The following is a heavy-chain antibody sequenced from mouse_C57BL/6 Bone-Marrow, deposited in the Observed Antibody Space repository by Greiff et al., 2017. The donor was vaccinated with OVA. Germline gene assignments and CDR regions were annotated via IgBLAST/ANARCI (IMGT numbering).Heavy chain of an antibody. D-gene: IGHD1-1*01. CDR1: GFSFNTYA. CDR3: VRHNPSSYWYFDV. Sequence: EVQLVESGGGLVQPKGSLKLSCAASGFSFNTYAMNWVRQAPGKGLEWVARIRSKSNNYATYYADSVKDRFTISRDDSESMLYLQMNNLKTEDTAMYYCVRHNPSSYWYFDVWGTGTTVTVSS. CDR2: IRSKSNNYAT. J-gene: IGHJ1*03. V-gene: IGHV10-1*01.